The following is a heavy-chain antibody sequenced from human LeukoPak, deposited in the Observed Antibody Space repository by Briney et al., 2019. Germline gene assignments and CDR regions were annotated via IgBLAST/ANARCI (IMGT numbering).Heavy chain of an antibody. J-gene: IGHJ4*02. CDR3: ARDGDYGDYEGMYFDY. V-gene: IGHV3-53*01. D-gene: IGHD4-17*01. CDR2: IYSGGST. CDR1: GFTVSSNY. Sequence: GGSLRLSCAASGFTVSSNYMSWVRQAPGKGLEWVSVIYSGGSTYYADSVKGRFTISRDNSKNTLYLQMNSLRAEDTAVYYCARDGDYGDYEGMYFDYWGQGTLVTVSS.